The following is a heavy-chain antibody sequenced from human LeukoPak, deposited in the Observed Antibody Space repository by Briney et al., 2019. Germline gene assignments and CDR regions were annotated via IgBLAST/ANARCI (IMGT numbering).Heavy chain of an antibody. Sequence: SETLSLTCAVYGGSFSGYYWSWIRQPPGKGLEWIGEINHSGSTNYNPSLKSRVTISVDASKNQFSLKLSSVTAADTAVYYCARDGDGYLFDYWGQGTLVTVSS. D-gene: IGHD5-24*01. CDR1: GGSFSGYY. V-gene: IGHV4-34*01. CDR2: INHSGST. CDR3: ARDGDGYLFDY. J-gene: IGHJ4*02.